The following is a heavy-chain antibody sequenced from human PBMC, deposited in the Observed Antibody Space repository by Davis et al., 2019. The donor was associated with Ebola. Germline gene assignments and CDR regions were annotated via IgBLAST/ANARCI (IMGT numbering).Heavy chain of an antibody. CDR1: GGSISSHY. D-gene: IGHD3-10*01. J-gene: IGHJ4*02. V-gene: IGHV4-59*11. CDR2: IYYSGST. Sequence: PSETLSLTCTVSGGSISSHYWSWIRQPPGKGLEWIGYIYYSGSTNYNPSLKSRVTISVDTSKNQFSLKLSSVTAADTAVYYCARADYGSGSIDYWGQGTLVTVSS. CDR3: ARADYGSGSIDY.